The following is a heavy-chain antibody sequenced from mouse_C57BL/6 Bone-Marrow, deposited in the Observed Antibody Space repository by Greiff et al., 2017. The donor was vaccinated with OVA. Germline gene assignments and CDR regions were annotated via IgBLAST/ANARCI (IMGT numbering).Heavy chain of an antibody. J-gene: IGHJ2*01. CDR3: ARKGPTYFDY. CDR2: ISPGRGST. CDR1: GYTFTSYW. Sequence: VQLQQPGAELVKPGASVKMSCKASGYTFTSYWITWVKQRPGQGLAWIGAISPGRGSTTYPDQFKSKATLTVDTSSSPAYMQLSSLTSEDSAVYYCARKGPTYFDYWGQGTTLTVSS. V-gene: IGHV1-55*01.